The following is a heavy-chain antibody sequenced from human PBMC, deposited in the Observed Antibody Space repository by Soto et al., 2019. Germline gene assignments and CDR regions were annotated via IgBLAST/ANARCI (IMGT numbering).Heavy chain of an antibody. CDR2: ISPYNGNT. Sequence: QLVQSGPEVKKPGASVKVSCKASGYTFSSYTISWVRQAPGQGLEWMGWISPYNGNTKYTQKLQGRLTMTTDTSPSTAYMELRSLRSDDTAVYYCARADYGVDDYWGQGTLVTVSS. D-gene: IGHD3-16*01. V-gene: IGHV1-18*01. CDR1: GYTFSSYT. J-gene: IGHJ4*02. CDR3: ARADYGVDDY.